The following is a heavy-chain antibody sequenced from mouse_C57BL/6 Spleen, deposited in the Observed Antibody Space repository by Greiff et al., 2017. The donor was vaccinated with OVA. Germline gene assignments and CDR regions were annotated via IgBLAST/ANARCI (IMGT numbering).Heavy chain of an antibody. Sequence: EVKLMESGGGLVKPGGSLKLSCAASGFTFSSYTMSWVRQTPEKRLEWVATISGGGGNTYYPDSVKGRFTISRDNAKNTLYLQMSSLRSEDTALYYCARQEDYDYDVAWFAYWGQGTLVTVSA. CDR1: GFTFSSYT. D-gene: IGHD2-4*01. CDR2: ISGGGGNT. J-gene: IGHJ3*01. CDR3: ARQEDYDYDVAWFAY. V-gene: IGHV5-9*01.